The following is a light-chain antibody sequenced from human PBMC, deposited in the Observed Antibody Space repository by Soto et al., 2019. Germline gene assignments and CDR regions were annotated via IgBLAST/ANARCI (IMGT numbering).Light chain of an antibody. CDR1: SSNIGAGFD. CDR3: QSYDSSLSGFV. V-gene: IGLV1-40*01. J-gene: IGLJ1*01. CDR2: ANN. Sequence: QSVLTQPPSVSGAPGQRVTISCTGASSNIGAGFDVHWYQLLPGTAPKLLISANNNRPSGFPDRFSGSKSGTSASLAITGLQAEDEADYYCQSYDSSLSGFVFGTGTKLTVL.